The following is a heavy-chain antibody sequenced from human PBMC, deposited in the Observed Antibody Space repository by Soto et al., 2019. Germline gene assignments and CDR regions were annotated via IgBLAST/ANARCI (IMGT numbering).Heavy chain of an antibody. CDR2: ISFQGTT. CDR1: GDSLTGYS. J-gene: IGHJ5*02. Sequence: PSETLSLTCDVHGDSLTGYSWSWLRQPPGKGLEWIGEISFQGTTNYHPSLRTRVSMSVDTSKSQISLNMSSVTAADTALYFCARKLEGSVRLVEWFSYMRFDPWGPGTLVTVSS. CDR3: ARKLEGSVRLVEWFSYMRFDP. D-gene: IGHD3-3*01. V-gene: IGHV4-34*01.